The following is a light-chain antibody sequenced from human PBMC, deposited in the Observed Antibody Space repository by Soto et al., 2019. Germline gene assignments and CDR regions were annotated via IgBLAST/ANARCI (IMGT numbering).Light chain of an antibody. J-gene: IGKJ4*01. CDR3: QQLNGYQLA. Sequence: DIQLTQSPSFLSASVGDTVTITCRASQGMSTYLAWYQQKPGKVPKLLIRSASTLRGGVPPRFSGGGSGTEFTLTISILRPDDSGIYYCQQLNGYQLAFGGGTNVEMK. CDR1: QGMSTY. CDR2: SAS. V-gene: IGKV1-9*01.